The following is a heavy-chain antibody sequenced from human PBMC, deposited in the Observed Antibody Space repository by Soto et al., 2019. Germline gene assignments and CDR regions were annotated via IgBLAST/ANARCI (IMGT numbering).Heavy chain of an antibody. Sequence: PVRPQRLSYRAAGVTIGNFAVHRLRKEPGKGLEWVSGITGSSGRTFYADSVKGRFTISRDNSKNTVYLQMNSVRADDTAVYYCEKDCIPAGRGSFDSRGKGALVTVSS. CDR3: EKDCIPAGRGSFDS. V-gene: IGHV3-23*01. D-gene: IGHD6-13*01. CDR1: GVTIGNFA. CDR2: ITGSSGRT. J-gene: IGHJ4*02.